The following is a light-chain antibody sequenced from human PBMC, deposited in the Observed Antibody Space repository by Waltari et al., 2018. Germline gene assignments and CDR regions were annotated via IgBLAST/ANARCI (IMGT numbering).Light chain of an antibody. Sequence: QSPLTQPASVSGSPAPSITISCSGTSRDVGRYTYVSGFQQLPGKAPQPSSYEVNNRPSGVSTRFSGAKSGNTASLTIFGLQAEDEADYYCSSYTADTTRVFGGGTKLTVL. V-gene: IGLV2-14*01. CDR3: SSYTADTTRV. CDR1: SRDVGRYTY. J-gene: IGLJ3*02. CDR2: EVN.